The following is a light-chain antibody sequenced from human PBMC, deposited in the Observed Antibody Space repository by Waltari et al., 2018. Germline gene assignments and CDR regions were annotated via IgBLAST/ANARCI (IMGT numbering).Light chain of an antibody. V-gene: IGLV2-14*01. CDR3: SSFTSSSTLV. Sequence: QSALTQPASVSGSPGQSITISCTGTSSDVGGYNYVSWYQQHPGKAPKLMIYAVSTRPSGVSIRFSGSKSGNTASLTISGLQAEDEADYYCSSFTSSSTLVFGGGTKLTVL. CDR1: SSDVGGYNY. CDR2: AVS. J-gene: IGLJ3*02.